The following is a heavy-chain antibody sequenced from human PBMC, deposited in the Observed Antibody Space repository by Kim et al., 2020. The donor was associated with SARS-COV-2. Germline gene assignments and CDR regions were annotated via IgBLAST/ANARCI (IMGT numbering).Heavy chain of an antibody. CDR2: VSNNGSG. J-gene: IGHJ6*01. CDR1: GGSFSGYY. CDR3: ARAITIFGVGHDYYYCMD. Sequence: SETLSLTCAVYGGSFSGYYWSWIRKPPGPGLGWVWEVSNNGSGTSTPSLKSKVTISVDTSTNKLSLKLSSVTAAATAVDYCARAITIFGVGHDYYYCMD. V-gene: IGHV4-34*01. D-gene: IGHD3-3*01.